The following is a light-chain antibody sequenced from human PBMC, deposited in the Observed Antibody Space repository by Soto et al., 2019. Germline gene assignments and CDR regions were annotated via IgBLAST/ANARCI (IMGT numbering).Light chain of an antibody. CDR1: QSVSSCD. J-gene: IGKJ4*01. Sequence: EIVLTQSPGTLSLSPGERATLSCRASQSVSSCDLAWYQQNRDQAPRLLIYGSSSTATIIPDRFSGSGSRTDFTITSSRLEPEDFAVYYCQRYGSSPLTFGGGTKVEIK. V-gene: IGKV3-20*01. CDR3: QRYGSSPLT. CDR2: GSS.